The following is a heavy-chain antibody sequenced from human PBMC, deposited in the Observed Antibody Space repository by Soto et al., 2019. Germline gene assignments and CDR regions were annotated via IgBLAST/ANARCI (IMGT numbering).Heavy chain of an antibody. Sequence: EVQLVESGGSLVKPGGSLRLSCAASGFTFSSHAMNWVRQAPGKGLEWISSIDSSSSFIYYADSVKGRFTISRDNAKNSVFLHMSSLRADDTAVYYCARDPLWFGEIGYFDYWGQGVLVTVSS. D-gene: IGHD3-10*01. CDR1: GFTFSSHA. V-gene: IGHV3-21*06. CDR3: ARDPLWFGEIGYFDY. CDR2: IDSSSSFI. J-gene: IGHJ4*02.